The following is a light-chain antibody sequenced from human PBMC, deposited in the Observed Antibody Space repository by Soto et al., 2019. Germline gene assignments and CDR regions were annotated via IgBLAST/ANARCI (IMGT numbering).Light chain of an antibody. CDR3: QKSYSTLMYT. Sequence: DIQMTQSPSSLSASVGDRVAITCRASQSISSYLNWYQQKPGKAPKPLIYAASSLQSGVPSRFSGSGSGTDFTLTISSLQPEDFATYYCQKSYSTLMYTFGQGTRLEIK. CDR2: AAS. CDR1: QSISSY. V-gene: IGKV1-39*01. J-gene: IGKJ5*01.